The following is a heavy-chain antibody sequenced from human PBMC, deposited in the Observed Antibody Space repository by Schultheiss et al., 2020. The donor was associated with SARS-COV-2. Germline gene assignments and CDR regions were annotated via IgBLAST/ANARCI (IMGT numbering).Heavy chain of an antibody. CDR3: ATAGDGMDV. Sequence: GESLKISCAASGFTLSSYWMSWVRQAPGKGLEWVSYISSSGSTIYYADSVKGRFTISRGNSKNTLYVQMNSLRAEDTAVYYCATAGDGMDVWGQGTTVTVSS. J-gene: IGHJ6*02. CDR2: ISSSGSTI. D-gene: IGHD3-10*01. CDR1: GFTLSSYW. V-gene: IGHV3-48*01.